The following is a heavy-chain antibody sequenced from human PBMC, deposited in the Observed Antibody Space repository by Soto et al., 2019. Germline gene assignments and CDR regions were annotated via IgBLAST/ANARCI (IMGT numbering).Heavy chain of an antibody. CDR1: GFTFSNYA. Sequence: EVLLLDSGGGLVQPGGSLRLSCAASGFTFSNYAMTLVRQAPGKGPEWIATVNNGGGGTYYADSVKGRFTISRDNSKNTLYLQVSSLRAEDTAVYYCAKERLGRGSDYWGQGIMVTVSS. D-gene: IGHD1-26*01. CDR3: AKERLGRGSDY. CDR2: VNNGGGGT. J-gene: IGHJ4*02. V-gene: IGHV3-23*01.